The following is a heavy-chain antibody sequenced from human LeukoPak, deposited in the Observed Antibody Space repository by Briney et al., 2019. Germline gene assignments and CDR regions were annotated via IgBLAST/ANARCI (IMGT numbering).Heavy chain of an antibody. J-gene: IGHJ4*02. CDR2: ISWNSGSI. V-gene: IGHV3-9*01. D-gene: IGHD2-15*01. Sequence: GGSLRLSCAASGFTFDDYAMHWVRQAPGKGLEWVSGISWNSGSIGYADSVKGRFTISRDNAKNSLYLQVNSLRAEDTALYYCAKDKEGRPSANFDYWGQGTLVTVSS. CDR3: AKDKEGRPSANFDY. CDR1: GFTFDDYA.